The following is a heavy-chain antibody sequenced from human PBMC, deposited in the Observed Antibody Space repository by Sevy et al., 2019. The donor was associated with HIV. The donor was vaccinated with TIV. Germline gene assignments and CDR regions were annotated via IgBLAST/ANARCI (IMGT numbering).Heavy chain of an antibody. D-gene: IGHD4-4*01. CDR2: IYYTGTT. V-gene: IGHV4-31*03. CDR3: ARTTVTTLSSARNNWFDP. J-gene: IGHJ5*02. CDR1: GDSINNGDYY. Sequence: SETLSLTCTVSGDSINNGDYYWSWIRQHPGKGLEWIGKIYYTGTTYYNPSLKSRLRISVERSENTLSLSLRSVTAADMAVYYCARTTVTTLSSARNNWFDPWGQGTLVTVSS.